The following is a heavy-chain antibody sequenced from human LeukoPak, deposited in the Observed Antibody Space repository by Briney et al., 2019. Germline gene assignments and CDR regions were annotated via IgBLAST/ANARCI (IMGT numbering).Heavy chain of an antibody. J-gene: IGHJ4*02. D-gene: IGHD3-22*01. CDR3: ARDRNYYDSSLDY. V-gene: IGHV3-7*01. Sequence: GGSLRLSCAASGFTFSGYWMSWVRQAPGKGLKWVANIKQDGSEKYYVDSVKGRFTISRDNAKNSLYLQMNSLRAEDTAVYYCARDRNYYDSSLDYWGQGTLVTVSS. CDR1: GFTFSGYW. CDR2: IKQDGSEK.